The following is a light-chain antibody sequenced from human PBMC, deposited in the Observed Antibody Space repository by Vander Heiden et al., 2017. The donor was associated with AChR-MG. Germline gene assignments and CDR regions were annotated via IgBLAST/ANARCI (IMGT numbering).Light chain of an antibody. J-gene: IGLJ3*02. CDR3: AAWDDSLNGPV. CDR2: SNN. V-gene: IGLV1-44*01. Sequence: QSVLTQPPSASGTPGQRVTISCSGRSSSIGSNTVNWYQQLPGTAPKLLIYSNNQRPSGVPDRSSGSKSGTSASLAISGLQSEDEADYYCAAWDDSLNGPVFGGGTKLTVL. CDR1: SSSIGSNT.